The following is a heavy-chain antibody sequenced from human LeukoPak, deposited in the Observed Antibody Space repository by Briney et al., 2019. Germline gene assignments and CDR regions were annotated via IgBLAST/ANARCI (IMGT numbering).Heavy chain of an antibody. Sequence: SETLSLTCTVSGYSLSSGYYWGWIRKSPGKGLEWIGSVFHSGSTFYNPSLKSRITMSADTSKNQFSLQLISVTAADTAISFGERAVYCTTSSWQRTDYFDCWGQGTLVTVSS. V-gene: IGHV4-38-2*02. J-gene: IGHJ4*02. CDR1: GYSLSSGYY. CDR3: ERAVYCTTSSWQRTDYFDC. CDR2: VFHSGST. D-gene: IGHD2-2*01.